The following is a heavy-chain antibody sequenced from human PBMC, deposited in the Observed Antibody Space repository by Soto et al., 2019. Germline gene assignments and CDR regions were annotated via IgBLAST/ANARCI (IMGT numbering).Heavy chain of an antibody. CDR3: AKEAVSTDYYYYYYMDV. V-gene: IGHV3-23*01. J-gene: IGHJ6*03. CDR1: GFTFSSYA. CDR2: ISGSGGST. Sequence: PGGSLRLSCAASGFTFSSYAMSWVRQAPGKGLEWVSAISGSGGSTYYADSVKGRFTISRDNSKNTLYLQMNSLRAEDTAVYFCAKEAVSTDYYYYYYMDVWGKGTTVTVSS.